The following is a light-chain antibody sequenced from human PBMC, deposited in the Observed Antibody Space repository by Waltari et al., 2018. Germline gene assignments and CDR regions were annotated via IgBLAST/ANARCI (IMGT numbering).Light chain of an antibody. CDR2: EVS. CDR3: MQNIQLPT. J-gene: IGKJ1*01. Sequence: EIVMTQAPLSLSVTPGQPASMSCKSSQSLLHSDGRARLYWYLQKPGQSPQLLISEVSNRFSGVTERFSGSGSGTDFTLKISRVEAEDVGFYFCMQNIQLPTFGQGTKVEIE. V-gene: IGKV2D-29*02. CDR1: QSLLHSDGRAR.